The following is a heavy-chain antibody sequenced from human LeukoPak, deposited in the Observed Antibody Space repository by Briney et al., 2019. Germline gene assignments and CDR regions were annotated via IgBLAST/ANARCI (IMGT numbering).Heavy chain of an antibody. D-gene: IGHD1-26*01. V-gene: IGHV3-74*01. CDR3: ARAQLGTPTDC. J-gene: IGHJ4*02. Sequence: GGSLRLSCAASGFTLTTYAMYWVRQPPGKGLVWVSRLTADGSSTIYADFVMGRFTVSRDIAKNTLYLEMNSLRAEDTAVYYCARAQLGTPTDCWGQGTLVTVSS. CDR1: GFTLTTYA. CDR2: LTADGSST.